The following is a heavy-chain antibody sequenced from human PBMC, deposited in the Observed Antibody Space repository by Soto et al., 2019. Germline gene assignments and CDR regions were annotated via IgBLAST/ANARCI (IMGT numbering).Heavy chain of an antibody. Sequence: GGSLRLSCAASVFTFRSYGMHWVRQAPGKGLEWVAVISYDGSNKYYADSVKGRFTISRDNSKNTLYLQMNSLRAEDTAVYYCAKVHLDYYGSGSRFNWFDPWGQGT. D-gene: IGHD3-10*01. V-gene: IGHV3-30*18. CDR2: ISYDGSNK. J-gene: IGHJ5*02. CDR1: VFTFRSYG. CDR3: AKVHLDYYGSGSRFNWFDP.